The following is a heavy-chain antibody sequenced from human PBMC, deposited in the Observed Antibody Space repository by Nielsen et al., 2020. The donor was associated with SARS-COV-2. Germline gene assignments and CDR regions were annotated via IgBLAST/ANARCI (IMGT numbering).Heavy chain of an antibody. CDR3: ARLEIVGAPQFHP. J-gene: IGHJ5*02. CDR2: INSDGSST. Sequence: GESLKISCAASGFTFSSYWMHWVRQAPGKGLVWVSRINSDGSSTSYADSVKGRFTISRDNAKNTLYLQMNSLRAEDTAVYYCARLEIVGAPQFHPWGQGTLATVSS. D-gene: IGHD1-26*01. V-gene: IGHV3-74*01. CDR1: GFTFSSYW.